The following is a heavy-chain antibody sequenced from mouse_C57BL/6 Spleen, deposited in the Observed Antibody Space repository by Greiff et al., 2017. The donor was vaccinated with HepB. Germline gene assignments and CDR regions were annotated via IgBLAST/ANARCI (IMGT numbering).Heavy chain of an antibody. Sequence: EVQLVESGGDLVKPGGSLKLSCAASGFTFSSYGMSWVRQTPDKRLEWVATISSGGSYTYYPDSVKGRFTISRDNAKNTLYLQMSSLKSEDTAMYYCARHSGRDYDAMDFWGQGTSVTVSS. D-gene: IGHD1-3*01. V-gene: IGHV5-6*01. J-gene: IGHJ4*01. CDR1: GFTFSSYG. CDR3: ARHSGRDYDAMDF. CDR2: ISSGGSYT.